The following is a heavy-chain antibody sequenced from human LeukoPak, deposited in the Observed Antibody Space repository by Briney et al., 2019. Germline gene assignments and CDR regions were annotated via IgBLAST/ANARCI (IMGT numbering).Heavy chain of an antibody. Sequence: PSETLSLTCTVSGGSIGSSSYYWSWIRQPPVKGLKWIGEINHSGSTNYNPSLKSRVTISVDTSKNQFSLKLSSVTAADTAVYYCARPNDRIAVAGTFRKKMGGHYYFDYWGQGTLVTVSS. CDR1: GGSIGSSSYY. CDR3: ARPNDRIAVAGTFRKKMGGHYYFDY. CDR2: INHSGST. D-gene: IGHD6-19*01. J-gene: IGHJ4*02. V-gene: IGHV4-39*07.